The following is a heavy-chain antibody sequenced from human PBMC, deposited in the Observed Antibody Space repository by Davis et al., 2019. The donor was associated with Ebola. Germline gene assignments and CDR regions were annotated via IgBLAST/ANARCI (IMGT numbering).Heavy chain of an antibody. CDR3: ARGVGQQLDYWYFDL. CDR2: INPSGGST. CDR1: GYTFTSYY. Sequence: ASVKVSCKASGYTFTSYYMHWVRQAPGQGLEWMGIINPSGGSTSYAQKLQGRVTMTTDTSTSTAYMELRSLRSDDTAVYYCARGVGQQLDYWYFDLWGRGTLVTVSS. J-gene: IGHJ2*01. D-gene: IGHD6-13*01. V-gene: IGHV1-46*01.